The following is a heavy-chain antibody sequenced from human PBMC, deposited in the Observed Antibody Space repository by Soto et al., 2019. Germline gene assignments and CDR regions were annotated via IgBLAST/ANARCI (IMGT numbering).Heavy chain of an antibody. CDR1: RKTFSNYY. D-gene: IGHD3-10*01. V-gene: IGHV1-3*01. CDR3: AREMVRGVGSDY. J-gene: IGHJ4*02. Sequence: GASAKVCCKECRKTFSNYYIQLLRHYTGQRLEWMGWINAGNGNTKYSQKFQGRVTITRDTSASTAYMELSSLRSEDTAVYYCAREMVRGVGSDYWGQGTLVTVSS. CDR2: INAGNGNT.